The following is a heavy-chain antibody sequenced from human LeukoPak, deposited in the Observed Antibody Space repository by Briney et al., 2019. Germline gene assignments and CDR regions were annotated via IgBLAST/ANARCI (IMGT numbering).Heavy chain of an antibody. J-gene: IGHJ4*02. CDR2: IYYSGST. CDR3: ARGLTSITIFDY. CDR1: GGSISSGGYY. Sequence: SETLSLTCTVSGGSISSGGYYWSWIRQHPGKGLEWIGYIYYSGSTYYNPSLKSRVTISVDTSKNQFSLKLSSVTAADTAVYYCARGLTSITIFDYWGQGTLVTVSS. V-gene: IGHV4-31*03. D-gene: IGHD3-9*01.